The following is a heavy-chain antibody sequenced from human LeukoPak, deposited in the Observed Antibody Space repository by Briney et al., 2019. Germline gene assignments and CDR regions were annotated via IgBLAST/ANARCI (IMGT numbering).Heavy chain of an antibody. CDR2: IDWVSGNI. V-gene: IGHV3-9*01. J-gene: IGHJ4*02. Sequence: GRSLRLSCETFGFTFEDYAIHWVRQAPGKGLEWVSGIDWVSGNIGYADFVKGRFTITRDNAKNSVHLQMNNLRVEDTAVYYCAKDEVGGHFEYWGQGILVTVSS. CDR3: AKDEVGGHFEY. CDR1: GFTFEDYA.